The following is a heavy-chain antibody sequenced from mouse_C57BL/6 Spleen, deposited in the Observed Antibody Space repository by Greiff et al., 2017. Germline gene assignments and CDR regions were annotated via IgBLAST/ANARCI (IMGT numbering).Heavy chain of an antibody. CDR1: GFTFSSYT. CDR3: ARQKITTGDYYAMEY. V-gene: IGHV5-9*01. J-gene: IGHJ4*01. Sequence: EVQGVESGGGLVKPGGSLKLSCAASGFTFSSYTMSWVRQTPEKRLEWVATISGGGGNTYYPDSVKGRFTITRDNAKNTLKLQMSSLRSADTALYYWARQKITTGDYYAMEYGGQGTSVTVSA. CDR2: ISGGGGNT. D-gene: IGHD2-4*01.